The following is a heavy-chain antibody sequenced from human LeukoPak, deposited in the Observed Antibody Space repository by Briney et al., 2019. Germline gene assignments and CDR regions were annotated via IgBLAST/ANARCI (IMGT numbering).Heavy chain of an antibody. CDR2: IYYSGST. Sequence: SETLSLTCTVSGGSISSYYWSWIRQPPGKGLEWIGYIYYSGSTNYNPSLKSRVAISVDTSKNQFSLKLSSVTAADTAVYYCARHSKYCSSTSCYYGRVTFDYWGQGTLVTVSS. CDR1: GGSISSYY. V-gene: IGHV4-59*08. J-gene: IGHJ4*02. D-gene: IGHD2-2*01. CDR3: ARHSKYCSSTSCYYGRVTFDY.